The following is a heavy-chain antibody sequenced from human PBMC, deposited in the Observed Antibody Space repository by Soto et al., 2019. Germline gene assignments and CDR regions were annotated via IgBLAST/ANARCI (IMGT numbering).Heavy chain of an antibody. J-gene: IGHJ1*01. Sequence: EIHLVESGGGLVKPGGSLRLSCAASGFTLKSYSMNWVRQAPGKGLEWVSTMSSSSTFIYYADSVKDRFTISRDSARNVLFLQMDSLRPDDTAMYYCARRFWGTDCTTARCYYFEYRGRGTLVTVSS. CDR1: GFTLKSYS. CDR3: ARRFWGTDCTTARCYYFEY. V-gene: IGHV3-21*06. CDR2: MSSSSTFI. D-gene: IGHD2-2*01.